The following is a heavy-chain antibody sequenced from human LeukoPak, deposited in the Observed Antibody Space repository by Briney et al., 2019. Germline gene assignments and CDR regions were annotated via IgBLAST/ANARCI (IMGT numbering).Heavy chain of an antibody. CDR3: ARAVAENWFDP. CDR1: GFTFSSYW. V-gene: IGHV3-7*01. Sequence: GGSLRLSCAASGFTFSSYWMSWVRQAPGKGLKWVANIKQDGSDKYYVDSVKGRFTISRDNAKNSVYLQMNSLRAEDTALYYCARAVAENWFDPWGQGTLVTVSS. D-gene: IGHD6-19*01. CDR2: IKQDGSDK. J-gene: IGHJ5*02.